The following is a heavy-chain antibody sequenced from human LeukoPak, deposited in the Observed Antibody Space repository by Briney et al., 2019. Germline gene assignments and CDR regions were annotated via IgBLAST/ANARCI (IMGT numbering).Heavy chain of an antibody. CDR2: INPSGGPT. CDR1: GYTFSTYL. J-gene: IGHJ4*02. V-gene: IGHV1-46*01. CDR3: ARASTGSGALDY. Sequence: ASVRVSCKASGYTFSTYLMHSVRQAPGQGLEWMGIINPSGGPTTYAQKFQGRVTMTRDMSTSTVYMELSSLTFADTAVYYCARASTGSGALDYWGQGNLVTVSS. D-gene: IGHD3-10*01.